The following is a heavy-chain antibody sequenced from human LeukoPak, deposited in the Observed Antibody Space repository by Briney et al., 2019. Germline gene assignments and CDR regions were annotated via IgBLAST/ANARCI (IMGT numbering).Heavy chain of an antibody. CDR2: ISYDGSNK. Sequence: GGSLRLSCAASGFTFSNFWMSWVRQAPGKGLEWVAVISYDGSNKYYADSVKGRFTISRDNSKNTLYLQMNSLRAEDTAVYYCAKEHATYGMDVWGQGTAVTVSS. V-gene: IGHV3-30*18. CDR3: AKEHATYGMDV. J-gene: IGHJ6*02. CDR1: GFTFSNFW.